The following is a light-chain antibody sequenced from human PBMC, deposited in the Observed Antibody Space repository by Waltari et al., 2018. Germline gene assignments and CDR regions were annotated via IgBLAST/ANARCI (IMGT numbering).Light chain of an antibody. CDR1: IVGSES. CDR2: YDN. CDR3: QVWDTSIDVGV. J-gene: IGLJ1*01. V-gene: IGLV3-21*04. Sequence: TAKITCGGSIVGSESVHWYQQKPGQAPVLVIYYDNDRPAGIPERFSGFTSGNTATLTISRVEAGDEADYYCQVWDTSIDVGVFGTGTKVTVL.